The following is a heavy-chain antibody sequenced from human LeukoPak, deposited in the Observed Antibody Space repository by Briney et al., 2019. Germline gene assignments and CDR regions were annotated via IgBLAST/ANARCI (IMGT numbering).Heavy chain of an antibody. Sequence: SETLSLTCTVSGGSISSASYYWSWIRQPAGKGLEWIGRIYTSGSTNYNPPLKSRVTISVDTSKNQFPLKLSSVTAADTAVYYCAMRERLAAAFDYWGQGTLVTVSS. J-gene: IGHJ4*02. V-gene: IGHV4-61*02. CDR3: AMRERLAAAFDY. CDR1: GGSISSASYY. CDR2: IYTSGST. D-gene: IGHD6-13*01.